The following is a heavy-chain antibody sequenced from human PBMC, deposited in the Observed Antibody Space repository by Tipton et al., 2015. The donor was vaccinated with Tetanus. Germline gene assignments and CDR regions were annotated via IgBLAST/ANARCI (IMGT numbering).Heavy chain of an antibody. CDR3: ARGSTGASGFPQIWGVTGSLGFCF. V-gene: IGHV4-34*01. Sequence: TLSLTCTVSGGSISSYYWSWIRQPPGKGLEWIGEINHSGSTNYNPSLKSRVTISVDTSKNQFSLKLSSVTAADTAVYYCARGSTGASGFPQIWGVTGSLGFCFWGPGTLGPVPS. D-gene: IGHD3-16*01. CDR1: GGSISSYY. J-gene: IGHJ4*02. CDR2: INHSGST.